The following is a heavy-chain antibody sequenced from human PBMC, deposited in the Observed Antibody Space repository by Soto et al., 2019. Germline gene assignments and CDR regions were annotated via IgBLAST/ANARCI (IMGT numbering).Heavy chain of an antibody. V-gene: IGHV3-30*18. J-gene: IGHJ3*02. D-gene: IGHD2-21*02. CDR1: GFTFSSYG. CDR3: AKAMVVVTAISGGGGFDK. CDR2: ISYDGSNK. Sequence: LRLSCAASGFTFSSYGMHWVRQAPGKGLEWVAVISYDGSNKYCADSVKGRFTISRDNSKNTLYLQMNSLRAEDTAVHYCAKAMVVVTAISGGGGFDKWGQGTLVTVSS.